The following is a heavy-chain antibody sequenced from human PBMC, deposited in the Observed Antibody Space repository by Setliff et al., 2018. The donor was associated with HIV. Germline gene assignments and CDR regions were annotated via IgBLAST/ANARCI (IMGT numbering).Heavy chain of an antibody. V-gene: IGHV4-59*08. CDR2: ISYTGTT. J-gene: IGHJ4*02. Sequence: SETLSLTCTVSGGSISNYYWSWIRQPPGKGLEWIGYISYTGTTKYNPSLKSRVTISVDTSKNQFSLRLSSVTAADTAIYYCARRNSGVGYFNPGYYFDRWGQGTLVTVSS. CDR1: GGSISNYY. CDR3: ARRNSGVGYFNPGYYFDR. D-gene: IGHD3-9*01.